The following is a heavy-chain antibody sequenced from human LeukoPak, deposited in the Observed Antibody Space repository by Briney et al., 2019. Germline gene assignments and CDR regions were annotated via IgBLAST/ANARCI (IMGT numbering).Heavy chain of an antibody. D-gene: IGHD6-19*01. J-gene: IGHJ5*02. Sequence: GGSLRLSCAASGFTFSDYYMSWIRQAPGKGLEWVSYISSSGSTIYYADSVKGRFTISRDNAKNSLYLQMNSLRAEDTAVYYCARERSSGRYNWFDPWGQGTLVTVSS. CDR2: ISSSGSTI. CDR3: ARERSSGRYNWFDP. CDR1: GFTFSDYY. V-gene: IGHV3-11*01.